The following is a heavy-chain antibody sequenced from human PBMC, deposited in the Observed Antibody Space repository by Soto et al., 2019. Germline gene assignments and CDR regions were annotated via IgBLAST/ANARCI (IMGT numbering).Heavy chain of an antibody. J-gene: IGHJ4*02. V-gene: IGHV4-31*03. CDR2: IYYSGST. CDR1: GGSISSGGYY. CDR3: ARDRPITMVRGVELGLDY. D-gene: IGHD3-10*01. Sequence: SETLSLTCTVSGGSISSGGYYWSWIRQHPGKGLEWIGYIYYSGSTYYNPSLKSRVTISVDTSKNQFSLKLSSVTAADTAVYYCARDRPITMVRGVELGLDYWGQGTLVTVSS.